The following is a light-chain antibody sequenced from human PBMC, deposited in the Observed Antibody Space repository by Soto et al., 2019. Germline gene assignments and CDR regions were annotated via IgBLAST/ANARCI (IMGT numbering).Light chain of an antibody. J-gene: IGKJ3*01. CDR1: QSVSSSY. Sequence: EIVLTQSPGTLSLSPGERATLSCRASQSVSSSYLAWYQQKPGQAPRLLIYGASSRATGIPDRFSGSGSETDFTLTISRLEPEDFEVYYCQQYGSSPTFGPGTQVDIK. CDR2: GAS. CDR3: QQYGSSPT. V-gene: IGKV3-20*01.